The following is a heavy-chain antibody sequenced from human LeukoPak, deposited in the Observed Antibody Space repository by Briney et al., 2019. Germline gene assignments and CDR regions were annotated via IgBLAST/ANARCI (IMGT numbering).Heavy chain of an antibody. CDR3: SRIFYHGGAGYYPDH. Sequence: PSETLSLTCTVSGGSISSHYWTWIRQPPGKGLEWIGCIYYSGSTKYNPSLKSRISISVDTSKNQFSLKVSSVTAADTAVYYCSRIFYHGGAGYYPDHWGQGTLVTVSS. CDR2: IYYSGST. D-gene: IGHD3-22*01. CDR1: GGSISSHY. V-gene: IGHV4-59*11. J-gene: IGHJ4*02.